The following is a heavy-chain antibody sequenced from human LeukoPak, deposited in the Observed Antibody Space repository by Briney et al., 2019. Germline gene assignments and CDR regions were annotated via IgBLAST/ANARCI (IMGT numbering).Heavy chain of an antibody. D-gene: IGHD6-6*01. J-gene: IGHJ3*01. CDR3: ARERYSRSSHDALDL. CDR2: ISSSGSSV. Sequence: GGSLRLSCAASGFTFSSYSRNWVRQAPGKGLEWVSSISSSGSSVLYADSLKGRITISRDNAKNSLYLQMRSLRPEDTAVYYCARERYSRSSHDALDLWGRGTMVTVSS. CDR1: GFTFSSYS. V-gene: IGHV3-21*01.